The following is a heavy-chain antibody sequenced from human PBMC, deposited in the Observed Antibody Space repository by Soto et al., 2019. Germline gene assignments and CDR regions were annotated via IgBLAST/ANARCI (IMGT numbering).Heavy chain of an antibody. Sequence: QVQLVESGGGVVQPGRSLRLSCVVSGFTFRSYDMHWVRQAPGKGLEWVALITYDGSNKYYADSVKGRFTVSRDNSKNTQYLQMHSLRAEDSAVYYCVCRQYDFGDQWGQGTLVTVSS. J-gene: IGHJ4*02. V-gene: IGHV3-30*03. CDR1: GFTFRSYD. CDR2: ITYDGSNK. D-gene: IGHD3-3*01. CDR3: VCRQYDFGDQ.